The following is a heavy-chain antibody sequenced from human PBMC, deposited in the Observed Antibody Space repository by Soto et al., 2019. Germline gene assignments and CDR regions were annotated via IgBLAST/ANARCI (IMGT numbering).Heavy chain of an antibody. Sequence: EVQLVESGGGLIQPGGSLRLSCAASGFTVSSNYMSWVRQAPGKGLEWVSVIYSGGSTYYVDSVKGRFTISRDNYKNTQYLQMNGLRAEHTAGCDCARERRLRYCMDVWGLGSTVTVSS. CDR2: IYSGGST. J-gene: IGHJ6*02. CDR3: ARERRLRYCMDV. D-gene: IGHD6-25*01. V-gene: IGHV3-53*01. CDR1: GFTVSSNY.